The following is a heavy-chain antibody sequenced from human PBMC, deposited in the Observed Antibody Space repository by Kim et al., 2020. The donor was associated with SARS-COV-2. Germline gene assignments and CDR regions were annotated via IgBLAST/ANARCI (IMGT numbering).Heavy chain of an antibody. CDR2: INSNGDTT. Sequence: GGSLRLSCAASGFTFKIYAMHWVRQAPGKGLEYVSSINSNGDTTFYADSVKGRFTISRDNSKSTLYLQMSSLRAEDTALYYCVRDVWRMDIWGQGTTVTVSS. CDR1: GFTFKIYA. D-gene: IGHD3-16*01. J-gene: IGHJ6*02. CDR3: VRDVWRMDI. V-gene: IGHV3-64D*06.